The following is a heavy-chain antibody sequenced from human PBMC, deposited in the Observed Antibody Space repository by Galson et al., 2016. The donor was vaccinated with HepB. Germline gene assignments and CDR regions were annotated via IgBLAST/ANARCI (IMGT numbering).Heavy chain of an antibody. D-gene: IGHD3-10*01. V-gene: IGHV3-9*01. CDR2: ISWNSGSI. CDR3: AKDMVRGVHIFPAALDY. CDR1: GFTFDDYA. J-gene: IGHJ4*02. Sequence: SLRLSCAASGFTFDDYAMHWVRQAPGKGLEWVSGISWNSGSIGYADSVKGRFTISRDNAKNSLYLQMNSLRAEDTALYYCAKDMVRGVHIFPAALDYWGQGTLVTVSS.